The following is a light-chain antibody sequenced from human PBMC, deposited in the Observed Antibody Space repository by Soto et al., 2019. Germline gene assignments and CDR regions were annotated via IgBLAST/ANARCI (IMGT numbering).Light chain of an antibody. CDR3: SSYAGSSNLV. J-gene: IGLJ2*01. CDR2: EVT. V-gene: IGLV2-8*01. CDR1: SSDVGGYNF. Sequence: QSALTQPPSASGSPGQSVTISCTGTSSDVGGYNFVSWYQQHPGKAPKLMIYEVTKRPSGVPDRFSGSKSGNTGSLTVSGLQAEDEADYYCSSYAGSSNLVFGGGTKLTVL.